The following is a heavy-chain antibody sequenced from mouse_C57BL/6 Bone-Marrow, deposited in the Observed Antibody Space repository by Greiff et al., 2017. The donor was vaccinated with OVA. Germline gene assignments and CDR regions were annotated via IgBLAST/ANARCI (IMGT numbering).Heavy chain of an antibody. V-gene: IGHV1-81*01. D-gene: IGHD1-1*01. Sequence: QVQLQQSGAELARPGASVKLSCKASGYTFTSYGISWVKQRTGQGLEWIGEIYPRSGNTYYNEKFKGKATLTADKSSSTAYMELRSLTSEDSAVYFCAILYGSLDYWGQGTTRTVSS. CDR2: IYPRSGNT. CDR1: GYTFTSYG. J-gene: IGHJ2*01. CDR3: AILYGSLDY.